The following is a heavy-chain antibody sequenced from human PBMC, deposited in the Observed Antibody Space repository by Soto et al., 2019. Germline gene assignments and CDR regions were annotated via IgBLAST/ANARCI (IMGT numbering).Heavy chain of an antibody. CDR3: TRKGDCTRPGCIVGWLAP. V-gene: IGHV4-59*12. D-gene: IGHD2-21*01. CDR1: GGSIGSYY. Sequence: SETLSLTCTVSGGSIGSYYWSWIRQPPGKGLEWIGYIYYSGSTNYNPSLKSRVTISVDTSKTQFYLDLNSVTAADTAMYYGTRKGDCTRPGCIVGWLAPWGPGTLVTVPS. CDR2: IYYSGST. J-gene: IGHJ5*02.